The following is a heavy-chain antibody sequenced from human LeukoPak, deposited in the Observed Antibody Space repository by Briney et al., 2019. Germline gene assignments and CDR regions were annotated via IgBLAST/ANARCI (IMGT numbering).Heavy chain of an antibody. CDR3: ARQQRGYSDHDF. J-gene: IGHJ4*02. V-gene: IGHV1-3*01. Sequence: ASVKVSRKASGYTFTSYAMHWVRQAPGQRLEWMGWISAGNGNTKYSQEFQGRVTITRDTSAYTAYMELSSLRSEDTAVYYCARQQRGYSDHDFWGQGTLVTVSS. CDR1: GYTFTSYA. CDR2: ISAGNGNT. D-gene: IGHD5-12*01.